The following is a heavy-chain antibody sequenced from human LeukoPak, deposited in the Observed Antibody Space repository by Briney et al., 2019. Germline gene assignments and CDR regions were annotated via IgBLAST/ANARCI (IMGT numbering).Heavy chain of an antibody. Sequence: GSVRVSCEASGYTFTGYVISWVRQAPGQGLEWVSWISAYNRNTNYAQKLQGRVTMTTDTSTSTAYMELRSMRSDDTAVTYCARRRHYDFWSGYYAFDIWGQGKMWTVSS. J-gene: IGHJ3*02. CDR2: ISAYNRNT. D-gene: IGHD3-3*01. V-gene: IGHV1-18*01. CDR3: ARRRHYDFWSGYYAFDI. CDR1: GYTFTGYV.